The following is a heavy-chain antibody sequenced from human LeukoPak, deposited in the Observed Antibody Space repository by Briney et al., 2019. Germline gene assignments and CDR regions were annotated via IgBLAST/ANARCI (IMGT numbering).Heavy chain of an antibody. J-gene: IGHJ4*02. Sequence: PGGSLRPSCAASGFAFSNTGMTWVRQAPGRGLEWVSTISPTGEGTHYADSVKGRFTISRDNSKNTLSLEMNSLRADDTATYYCARDAGGAWPFDYWGQGTLVTVSS. CDR2: ISPTGEGT. D-gene: IGHD4-17*01. V-gene: IGHV3-23*01. CDR1: GFAFSNTG. CDR3: ARDAGGAWPFDY.